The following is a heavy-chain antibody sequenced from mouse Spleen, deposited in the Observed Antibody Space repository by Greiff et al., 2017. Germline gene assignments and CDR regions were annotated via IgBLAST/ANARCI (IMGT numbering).Heavy chain of an antibody. D-gene: IGHD2-14*01. CDR2: INPNNGGT. CDR3: ARFYRYDGWFAY. CDR1: GYTFTDYN. J-gene: IGHJ3*01. V-gene: IGHV1-18*01. Sequence: EVKLQESGPELVKPGASVKIPCKASGYTFTDYNMDWVKQSHGKSLEWIGDINPNNGGTIYNQKFKGKATLTVDKSSSTAYMHLNSLTSEDSAVYYCARFYRYDGWFAYWGQGTLVTVSA.